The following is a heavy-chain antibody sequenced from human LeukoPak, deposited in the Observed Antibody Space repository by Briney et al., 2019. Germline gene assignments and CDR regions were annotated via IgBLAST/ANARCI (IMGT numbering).Heavy chain of an antibody. Sequence: GGSLRLSCTASGFSFSDYHMSWIRQAPGKGLEWGSKISSSSSYKNYADSVKGRFTISRDNAKNSLYLQMNSLRAEDTAVYYCARDQEVATTDWGQGTLVTVSS. CDR1: GFSFSDYH. D-gene: IGHD5-12*01. V-gene: IGHV3-11*06. CDR3: ARDQEVATTD. CDR2: ISSSSSYK. J-gene: IGHJ4*02.